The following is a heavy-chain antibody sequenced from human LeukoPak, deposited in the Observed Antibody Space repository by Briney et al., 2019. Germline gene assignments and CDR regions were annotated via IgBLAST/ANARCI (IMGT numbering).Heavy chain of an antibody. CDR1: GFTFSSYS. Sequence: GGSLRLSCAASGFTFSSYSMNWVRQAPGKGLEWVSSISSSSSYIYYADSVKGRFTIPRDNAKNSLYLQMNSLRAEDTAVYYCAREGEATGAFDYWGQGTLVTVSS. CDR3: AREGEATGAFDY. CDR2: ISSSSSYI. V-gene: IGHV3-21*01. D-gene: IGHD3-16*01. J-gene: IGHJ4*02.